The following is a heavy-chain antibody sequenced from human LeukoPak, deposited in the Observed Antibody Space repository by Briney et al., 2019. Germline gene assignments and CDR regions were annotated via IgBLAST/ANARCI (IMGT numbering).Heavy chain of an antibody. D-gene: IGHD2-15*01. Sequence: ASVKVSCKVSGYTLTELSMHWVRQAPGKGLEWMGIINPSGGSTSYAQKFQGRVTMTRDTSTSTVYMELSSLRSEDTAVYYCARDSRSGGDWGQGTLVTVSS. V-gene: IGHV1-46*01. J-gene: IGHJ4*02. CDR1: GYTLTELS. CDR3: ARDSRSGGD. CDR2: INPSGGST.